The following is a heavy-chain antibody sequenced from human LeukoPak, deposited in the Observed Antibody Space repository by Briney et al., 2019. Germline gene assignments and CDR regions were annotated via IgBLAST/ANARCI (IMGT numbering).Heavy chain of an antibody. V-gene: IGHV3-48*04. J-gene: IGHJ6*02. CDR2: IRGGGGTI. D-gene: IGHD2-2*01. CDR1: GFTFSSYS. CDR3: ASSNQLTFGYYYNGMDV. Sequence: PGGSLRLSCAASGFTFSSYSMNWVRQAPGKGLEWVSYIRGGGGTIYYADSVKGRFIISRDNAKNSLYLQMNSLRAEDTAVYYCASSNQLTFGYYYNGMDVWGLGTTVTVS.